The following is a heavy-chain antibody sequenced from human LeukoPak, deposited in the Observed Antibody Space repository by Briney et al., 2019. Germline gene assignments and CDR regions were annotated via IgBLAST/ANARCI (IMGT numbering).Heavy chain of an antibody. CDR3: ARGYGDYASGYYYYGMDV. CDR2: INPNSGGT. D-gene: IGHD4-17*01. Sequence: GASVKVSCKASGYTFTAYYMHWVRQAPGQGLEWMGWINPNSGGTKYAQKFKGRITMTRDTSISTAYMELSSLRSDDTAVYYCARGYGDYASGYYYYGMDVWGQGSTVTVSS. J-gene: IGHJ6*02. V-gene: IGHV1-2*02. CDR1: GYTFTAYY.